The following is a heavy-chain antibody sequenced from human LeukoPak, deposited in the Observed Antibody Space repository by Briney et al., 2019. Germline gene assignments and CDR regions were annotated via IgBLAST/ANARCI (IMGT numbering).Heavy chain of an antibody. CDR3: ARDHSRYCSSTSCSDFDY. CDR2: MNPNSGNT. Sequence: GASVKVSCKASGYTFTSYDINWVRQATGQGLEWMGWMNPNSGNTGYAQKFQGSVTITRNTSISTAYMELSSLRSEDTAVYYCARDHSRYCSSTSCSDFDYWGQGTLVTVSS. V-gene: IGHV1-8*03. CDR1: GYTFTSYD. D-gene: IGHD2-2*01. J-gene: IGHJ4*02.